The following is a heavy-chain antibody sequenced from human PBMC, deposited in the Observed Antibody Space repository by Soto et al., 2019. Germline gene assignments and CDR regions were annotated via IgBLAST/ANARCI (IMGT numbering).Heavy chain of an antibody. CDR2: KYYSGAT. CDR1: GGSIKSDYY. CDR3: ARGRPNYFYYGLDV. J-gene: IGHJ6*02. V-gene: IGHV4-30-4*01. Sequence: SETLSLTCTVSGGSIKSDYYWAWVRQPPGGGLQWMGYKYYSGATDSDPSLEARVSFSVDTSKNQFFLTLPSVTVPDTAVYFCARGRPNYFYYGLDVWGPGITVTVSS.